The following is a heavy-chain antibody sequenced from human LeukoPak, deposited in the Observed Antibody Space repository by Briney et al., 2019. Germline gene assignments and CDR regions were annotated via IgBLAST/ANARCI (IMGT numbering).Heavy chain of an antibody. V-gene: IGHV5-51*01. J-gene: IGHJ4*02. D-gene: IGHD6-6*01. CDR2: IYPDDSDT. Sequence: GESLKISCKGSGYIFGNYWIGWVRQMPGKGLEWMGIIYPDDSDTRYSPSFQGQVTISADKSISTAYLQWSSLKASDTAMYYCARERSSQGYFDFWGQGTLVTVSS. CDR3: ARERSSQGYFDF. CDR1: GYIFGNYW.